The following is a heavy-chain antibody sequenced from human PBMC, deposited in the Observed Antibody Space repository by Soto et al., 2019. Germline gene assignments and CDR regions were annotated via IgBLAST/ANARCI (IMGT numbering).Heavy chain of an antibody. CDR3: VKDRFGGTSGYFGS. Sequence: EVQVVEAGGGLVQPGGSLRLSCSASGFTFSSYALHWVRQAPGKGLEYVSGISSNGGSIFYADSVKGRFTISRDNSKNIVYLQMTGLRVDDTAMYSCVKDRFGGTSGYFGSWGQGTLVTVSS. V-gene: IGHV3-64D*08. D-gene: IGHD2-15*01. CDR1: GFTFSSYA. J-gene: IGHJ4*02. CDR2: ISSNGGSI.